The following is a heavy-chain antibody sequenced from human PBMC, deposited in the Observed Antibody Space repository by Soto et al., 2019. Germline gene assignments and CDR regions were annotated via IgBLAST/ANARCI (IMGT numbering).Heavy chain of an antibody. CDR1: GGSISSGGYY. CDR3: ARDSQLSTYYYGSGSPAPYGMDV. Sequence: SETLSLTCTVSGGSISSGGYYWSWIRQHPGKGLEWIGYIYYSGSAYYNPSLKSRVTISVDTSKNQFSLKLSSVTAADTAVYYCARDSQLSTYYYGSGSPAPYGMDVWGQGTTVTVSS. J-gene: IGHJ6*02. D-gene: IGHD3-10*01. CDR2: IYYSGSA. V-gene: IGHV4-31*03.